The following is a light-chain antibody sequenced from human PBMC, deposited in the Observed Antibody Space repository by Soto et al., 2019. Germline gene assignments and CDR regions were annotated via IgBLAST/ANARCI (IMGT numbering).Light chain of an antibody. CDR1: QSVSSSY. J-gene: IGKJ4*01. CDR2: NTS. V-gene: IGKV3-20*01. Sequence: EIVLTQSPGTLSLNPGEKATLSCRASQSVSSSYLAWYQQKPGQAPRLLIYNTSSRATGIPDRFSGSGSGTDFTLIICRLELEDFAVYYWQQYGSSFLTFGGGTKVDIK. CDR3: QQYGSSFLT.